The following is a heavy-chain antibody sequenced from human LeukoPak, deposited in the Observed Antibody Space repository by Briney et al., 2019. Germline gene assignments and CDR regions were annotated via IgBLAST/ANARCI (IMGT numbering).Heavy chain of an antibody. J-gene: IGHJ4*02. CDR1: GFTFSSFS. CDR2: ICRCSGSI. Sequence: GGSLRLSCAASGFTFSSFSMNWVRQAPGKGLEWGSSICRCSGSIYYADSLKGRFTISRDNAKNSRYLQMDSLRAEDTAVYYCARDTTYCGGGCYSLTDYWGQGTLVSVSS. D-gene: IGHD2-21*02. CDR3: ARDTTYCGGGCYSLTDY. V-gene: IGHV3-21*01.